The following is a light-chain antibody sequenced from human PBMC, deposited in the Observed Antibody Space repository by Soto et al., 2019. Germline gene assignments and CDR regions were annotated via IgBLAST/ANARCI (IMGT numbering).Light chain of an antibody. CDR1: QSVSSSY. Sequence: EIVLTQSPGTLSLSPGERATLSCRASQSVSSSYLAWYQQKPGQAPRLLMYAASSRATGIPDRFSGSGSGTDFTLTISRLEPEDFAVYYCQQYGSSPPYTFGQGTMLEIK. CDR2: AAS. V-gene: IGKV3-20*01. J-gene: IGKJ2*01. CDR3: QQYGSSPPYT.